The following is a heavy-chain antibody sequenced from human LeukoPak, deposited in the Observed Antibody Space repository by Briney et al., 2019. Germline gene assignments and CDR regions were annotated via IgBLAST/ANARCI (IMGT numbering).Heavy chain of an antibody. Sequence: GGSLRLSCAASGFTFSSYEMNWVRQAPGKGLEWVSYISSSGSTIYYADSVKGRFTISRDNAKNSLYVQMNSLRAEDTAVYYCARDYDILTGPLALFDYWGQGTLVTVSS. J-gene: IGHJ4*02. CDR1: GFTFSSYE. CDR3: ARDYDILTGPLALFDY. CDR2: ISSSGSTI. V-gene: IGHV3-48*03. D-gene: IGHD3-9*01.